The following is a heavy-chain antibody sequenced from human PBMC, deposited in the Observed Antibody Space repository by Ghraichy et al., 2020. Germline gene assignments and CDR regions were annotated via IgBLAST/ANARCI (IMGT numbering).Heavy chain of an antibody. CDR3: ARDGYRDGTGTPYYYGITV. V-gene: IGHV3-21*01. CDR2: ISSSSSYI. J-gene: IGHJ6*02. D-gene: IGHD5-18*01. CDR1: GFTFSSYS. Sequence: GGSLRLSCEASGFTFSSYSMNWVRQAPGKGLECVSSISSSSSYIYDAASVKGRFTISRDNAKNSLYLQMNSLRAEDTAVYYCARDGYRDGTGTPYYYGITVWGQGTTVTVSS.